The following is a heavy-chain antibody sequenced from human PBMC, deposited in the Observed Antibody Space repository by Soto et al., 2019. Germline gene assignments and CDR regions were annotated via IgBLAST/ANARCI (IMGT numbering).Heavy chain of an antibody. CDR1: GFTFSSYD. CDR3: ARGSKITFGGVIVPYYFDY. D-gene: IGHD3-16*02. V-gene: IGHV3-13*01. CDR2: IGTAGDT. J-gene: IGHJ4*02. Sequence: GGSLRLSCAASGFTFSSYDMHWVRQASGKGLEWVSAIGTAGDTYYPGSVKGRFTISRENAKNSLYLQMNSLRAGDTAVYYCARGSKITFGGVIVPYYFDYWGQGTLVTVSS.